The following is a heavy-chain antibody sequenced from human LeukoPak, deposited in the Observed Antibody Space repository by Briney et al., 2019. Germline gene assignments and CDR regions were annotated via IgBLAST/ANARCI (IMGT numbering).Heavy chain of an antibody. D-gene: IGHD3-22*01. CDR2: INPNSGGT. CDR3: ATPRGSGYYPAEYFQH. Sequence: GASVKVSCKASGYTFTGYYMHWVRQAPGQGLEWMGWINPNSGGTNYAQKFQGRVTMTRDTSISTAYMELSRLRSDDTAVYYCATPRGSGYYPAEYFQHWGQGTLVTVSS. J-gene: IGHJ1*01. CDR1: GYTFTGYY. V-gene: IGHV1-2*02.